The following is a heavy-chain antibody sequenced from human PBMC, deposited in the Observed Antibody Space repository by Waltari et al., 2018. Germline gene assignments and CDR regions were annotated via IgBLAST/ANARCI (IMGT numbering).Heavy chain of an antibody. CDR2: INTANGNT. Sequence: QVELVQSGAAVKEPGASVMVSCQASGYTFTHYTLHLAPQAPGKRLECMGWINTANGNTEYPQKFQGRVTITRDTSAGTAYMELRSLISEDTAVYYCARGYCTGGVCYSGWYFDLWGRGTLVTVSS. CDR1: GYTFTHYT. D-gene: IGHD2-8*02. J-gene: IGHJ2*01. V-gene: IGHV1-3*04. CDR3: ARGYCTGGVCYSGWYFDL.